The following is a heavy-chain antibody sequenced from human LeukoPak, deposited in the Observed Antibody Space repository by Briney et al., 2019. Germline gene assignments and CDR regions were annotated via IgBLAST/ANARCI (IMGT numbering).Heavy chain of an antibody. D-gene: IGHD4/OR15-4a*01. Sequence: ASVKVSCKASGYSFSTYGISWVRQAPGQGLEWMGWISAYNGNTNYAQKFQGRVTMTTDTSTSTAHLEMRSLRPDDTAVYYCARETIEAFDVWGQGTMVTVSS. CDR1: GYSFSTYG. V-gene: IGHV1-18*01. CDR2: ISAYNGNT. J-gene: IGHJ3*01. CDR3: ARETIEAFDV.